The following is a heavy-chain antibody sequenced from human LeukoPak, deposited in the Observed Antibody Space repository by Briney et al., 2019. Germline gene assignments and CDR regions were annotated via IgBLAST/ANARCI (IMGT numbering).Heavy chain of an antibody. CDR1: GFTVSGYG. CDR3: AKDHVGYCRSTSCYDAFEI. Sequence: GGSLRLSCAASGFTVSGYGMHWVRQVPGNRLEWVAFIHFDGSNKYHADSVKGRFTISRDNSKNTLYLRMNSLRLDDTAVYYCAKDHVGYCRSTSCYDAFEIWGQGTMVTVSS. J-gene: IGHJ3*02. D-gene: IGHD2-2*01. CDR2: IHFDGSNK. V-gene: IGHV3-30*02.